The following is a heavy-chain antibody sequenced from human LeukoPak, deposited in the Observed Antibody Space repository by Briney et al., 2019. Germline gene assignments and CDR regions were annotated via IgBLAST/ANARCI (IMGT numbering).Heavy chain of an antibody. CDR2: INPNSGGT. CDR1: GYRFTGYY. V-gene: IGHV1-2*02. J-gene: IGHJ6*02. D-gene: IGHD6-13*01. CDR3: ARVRIGQQLDKYYYYAMDV. Sequence: GASVKVSCKASGYRFTGYYIHWVRQAPGQGLEWMGWINPNSGGTNYAQKFQGKVTMTTDTSISTAYMEVSRLRSDDTAVYYCARVRIGQQLDKYYYYAMDVWGQGTTVTVSS.